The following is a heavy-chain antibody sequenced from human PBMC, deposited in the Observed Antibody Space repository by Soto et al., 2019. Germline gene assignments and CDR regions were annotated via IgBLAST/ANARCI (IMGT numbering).Heavy chain of an antibody. CDR3: ATDFSGWYGSREYGL. Sequence: QVQLVESGGGVVQPGRSLRLSCAASGFTFSSSGIHWVRQAPGKGLEWVAVISYDGGNKYYVDSVKGRFTISRDNSKNTLYLQMNSLRAEDTAVYYCATDFSGWYGSREYGLWGQGTLVTASS. J-gene: IGHJ4*02. D-gene: IGHD6-19*01. V-gene: IGHV3-30*03. CDR2: ISYDGGNK. CDR1: GFTFSSSG.